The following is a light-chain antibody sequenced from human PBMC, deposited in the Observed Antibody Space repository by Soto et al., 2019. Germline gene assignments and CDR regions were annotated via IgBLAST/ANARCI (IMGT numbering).Light chain of an antibody. J-gene: IGKJ1*01. Sequence: EKVMTQSPATLSMSPGERATLSCRASQSVASFLAWYQQKPGQAPRLLIYGASTRATGIPARFSGSGSGTEVTLTIRSLRSEDFAVYYCQLYTNSTSWTFGQGTKVE. CDR1: QSVASF. CDR2: GAS. V-gene: IGKV3-15*01. CDR3: QLYTNSTSWT.